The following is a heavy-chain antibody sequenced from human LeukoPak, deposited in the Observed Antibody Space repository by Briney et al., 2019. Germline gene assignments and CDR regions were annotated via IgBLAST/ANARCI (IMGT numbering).Heavy chain of an antibody. CDR2: IRSKAYGGTT. Sequence: GRSLRLSCTASGFTFGDYAMSWVRQAPGKGLEWVGFIRSKAYGGTTEYAASVKGRFTISRDDSKSIAYLQMNSLKTEDTAVYYCTRAGGSAAAGPNGDYWGQGTLVTVSS. CDR1: GFTFGDYA. V-gene: IGHV3-49*04. CDR3: TRAGGSAAAGPNGDY. D-gene: IGHD6-13*01. J-gene: IGHJ4*02.